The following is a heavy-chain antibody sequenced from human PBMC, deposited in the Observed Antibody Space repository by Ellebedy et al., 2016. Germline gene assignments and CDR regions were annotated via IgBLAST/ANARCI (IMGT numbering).Heavy chain of an antibody. CDR3: ARDGSEWSRDY. Sequence: GESLKISXAASGFIFSNAWITWVRQAPGKGLEWVATIVFSGTATYYSDSVKGRFIISRDNAKNSLFLQMNSLRVEDTAVYYCARDGSEWSRDYWGQGTLVTVSS. J-gene: IGHJ4*02. CDR1: GFIFSNAW. D-gene: IGHD3-3*01. CDR2: IVFSGTAT. V-gene: IGHV3-21*01.